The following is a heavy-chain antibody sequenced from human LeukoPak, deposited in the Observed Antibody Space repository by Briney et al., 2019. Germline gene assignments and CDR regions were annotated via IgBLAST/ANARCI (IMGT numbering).Heavy chain of an antibody. CDR3: ARAPHYYYDSPLDY. J-gene: IGHJ4*02. D-gene: IGHD3-22*01. V-gene: IGHV1-69*05. Sequence: SVKVSCKASGGTFSSYAISWARQAPGQGLEWMGRIIPIFGTANYAQKFQGRVTITTDESTSTAYMELSSLRSEDTAVYYCARAPHYYYDSPLDYWGQGTLVTVSS. CDR1: GGTFSSYA. CDR2: IIPIFGTA.